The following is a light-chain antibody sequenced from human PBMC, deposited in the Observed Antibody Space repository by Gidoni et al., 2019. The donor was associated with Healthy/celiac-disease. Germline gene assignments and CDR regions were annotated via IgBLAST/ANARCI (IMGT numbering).Light chain of an antibody. Sequence: QSALTQPASVSGSPGQSITISCTGTSSDVGGYNYVSWYQHHPGKATKLLIYEVSNRPSGVSNRFSGSKSGNTASLTISGLQAEDEADYYCSSYTSSSVVFGGGTKLTVL. CDR3: SSYTSSSVV. V-gene: IGLV2-14*01. CDR2: EVS. CDR1: SSDVGGYNY. J-gene: IGLJ2*01.